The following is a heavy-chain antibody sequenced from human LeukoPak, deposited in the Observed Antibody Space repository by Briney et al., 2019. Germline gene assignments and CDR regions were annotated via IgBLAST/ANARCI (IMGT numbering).Heavy chain of an antibody. CDR1: GGSISSYY. Sequence: SETLSLTCTVSGGSISSYYWSWIRQPPGKGLEWIGYIYYSESTNYNPSLKSRVTISVDTSKNQFSLKLSSVTAADTAVYYCARYYYDSKGFDIWGQGTMVTVSS. V-gene: IGHV4-59*01. J-gene: IGHJ3*02. CDR3: ARYYYDSKGFDI. D-gene: IGHD3-22*01. CDR2: IYYSEST.